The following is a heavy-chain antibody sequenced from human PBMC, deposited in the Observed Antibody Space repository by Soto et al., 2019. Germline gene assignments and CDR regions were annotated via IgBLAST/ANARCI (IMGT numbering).Heavy chain of an antibody. V-gene: IGHV1-69*02. Sequence: QVQLVQSGAEVKKPGSSVKISCKASGGTFSPYTINWVRQAPGQGLEWMGRIIPFLGVTNYTQTFQDRFTITADPSTITAYMELSSLRFEDTAVYYCSRDWGIRVSTMRFGGHWGQGTPVTVSS. CDR1: GGTFSPYT. J-gene: IGHJ4*02. CDR2: IIPFLGVT. CDR3: SRDWGIRVSTMRFGGH. D-gene: IGHD3-16*01.